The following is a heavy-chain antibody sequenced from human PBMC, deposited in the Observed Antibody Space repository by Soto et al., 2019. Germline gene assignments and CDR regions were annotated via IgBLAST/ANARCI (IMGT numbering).Heavy chain of an antibody. V-gene: IGHV3-23*01. CDR2: ISGSGGTT. J-gene: IGHJ4*02. CDR3: AKNKETGTTGCLGY. CDR1: GFTFSSYA. Sequence: EVQLLESGGDLVQPGGSLRLSCAASGFTFSSYAMSWVRQAPGKGLEWVSTISGSGGTTYYADSVKGRFIISRDNSKNTLFLQMNSLRAEDTALYYCAKNKETGTTGCLGYWGQGTLVTVSS. D-gene: IGHD1-1*01.